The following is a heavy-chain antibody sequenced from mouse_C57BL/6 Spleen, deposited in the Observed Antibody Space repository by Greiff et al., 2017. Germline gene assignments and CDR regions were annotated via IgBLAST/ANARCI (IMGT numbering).Heavy chain of an antibody. CDR1: GFTFSSYG. CDR2: ISSGGSYT. D-gene: IGHD1-3*01. V-gene: IGHV5-6*01. CDR3: ARASSFFDY. J-gene: IGHJ2*01. Sequence: EVHLVESGGDLVKPGGSLKLSCAASGFTFSSYGMSWVRQTPDKRLEWVATISSGGSYTYYPDSVKGRFTISRDNAKNTLYLQMSSLKSEDTAMYYCARASSFFDYWGQGTTLTVSS.